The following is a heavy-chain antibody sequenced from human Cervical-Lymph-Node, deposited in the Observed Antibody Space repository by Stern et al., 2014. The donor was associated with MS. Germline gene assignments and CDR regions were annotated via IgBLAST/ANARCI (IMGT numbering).Heavy chain of an antibody. CDR2: LSPMFGVA. D-gene: IGHD6-13*01. J-gene: IGHJ4*02. CDR3: ARHQGGIAAN. Sequence: QVQLVQSWAEVKKPESSVKVSCKDSGGSFSSFDISWVRQAPGQRLEWLGELSPMFGVANYAQNFQGRVTFTADESTSTAYMELNSLRSEDTAVYYCARHQGGIAANWGQGTLVTVSS. V-gene: IGHV1-69*01. CDR1: GGSFSSFD.